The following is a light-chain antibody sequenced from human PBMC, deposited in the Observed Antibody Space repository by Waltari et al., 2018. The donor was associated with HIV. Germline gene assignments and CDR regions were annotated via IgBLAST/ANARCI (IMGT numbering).Light chain of an antibody. V-gene: IGLV1-47*01. CDR2: WDN. CDR1: NSNIGINY. Sequence: QSVLTQPPSASGTPGQRVTIYCSGSNSNIGINYVYWYQQPPGTAPKLLIFWDNQRPSGVPGRFSGSKSGTSASLAISWLRSEDEADYYCAAWDDSLSGRVFGGGTNLTVL. CDR3: AAWDDSLSGRV. J-gene: IGLJ3*02.